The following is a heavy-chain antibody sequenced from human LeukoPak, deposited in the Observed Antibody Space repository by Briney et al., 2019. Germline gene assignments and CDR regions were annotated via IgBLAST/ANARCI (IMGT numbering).Heavy chain of an antibody. V-gene: IGHV1-18*01. CDR1: SYTLTNYG. CDR2: ISAYNGNT. CDR3: ARDQDPGAFDI. J-gene: IGHJ3*02. Sequence: GASVKVSCKASSYTLTNYGISWVRQAAGQGLEWMGWISAYNGNTNYAQNLQGRVTMTTDTSTNTAYMELRSLRSDDTAVYYCARDQDPGAFDIWGQGTMVTVSS.